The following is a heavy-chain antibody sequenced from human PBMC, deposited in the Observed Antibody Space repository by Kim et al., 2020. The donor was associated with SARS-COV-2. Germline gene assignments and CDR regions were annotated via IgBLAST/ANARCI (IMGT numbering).Heavy chain of an antibody. CDR1: GFTFTSYG. CDR3: AKRRTSGWLREDFDF. D-gene: IGHD6-19*01. Sequence: GGSLRLSCVASGFTFTSYGMSWVRQAPGKGLEWVSVISGSGQSTYYLDSVKGRFTVSRDNSNSTVYLHMNGLTADDTAKYFCAKRRTSGWLREDFDFWGQGTLVTVSS. V-gene: IGHV3-23*01. J-gene: IGHJ4*02. CDR2: ISGSGQST.